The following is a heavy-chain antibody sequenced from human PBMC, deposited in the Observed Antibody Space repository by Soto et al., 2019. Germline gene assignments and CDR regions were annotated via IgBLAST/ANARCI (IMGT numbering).Heavy chain of an antibody. V-gene: IGHV3-49*03. CDR2: IRSKAYGGTT. CDR3: TRVKGIAAAGNIDY. J-gene: IGHJ4*02. CDR1: GFTFGDYA. Sequence: SLRLSCTASGFTFGDYAMSWFRQAPGKGLEWVGFIRSKAYGGTTEYAASVKGRFTISRDDSKSIAYLQMNSLKTEDTAVYYCTRVKGIAAAGNIDYWGQGTLVTV. D-gene: IGHD6-13*01.